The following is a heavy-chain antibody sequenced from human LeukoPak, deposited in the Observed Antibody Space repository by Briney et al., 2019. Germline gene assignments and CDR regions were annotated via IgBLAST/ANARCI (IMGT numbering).Heavy chain of an antibody. CDR1: GFXFSSYA. Sequence: PGGSLRLSCAVSGFXFSSYAINWVRQAPGKGLEWVSGISGSGAGTYYADSVKGRFTISRDNSKNTLYLQMNSLRAEDTAVYYCANIIRKYTSGYYYFDYWGQGTLVTVSS. V-gene: IGHV3-23*01. J-gene: IGHJ4*02. D-gene: IGHD6-25*01. CDR2: ISGSGAGT. CDR3: ANIIRKYTSGYYYFDY.